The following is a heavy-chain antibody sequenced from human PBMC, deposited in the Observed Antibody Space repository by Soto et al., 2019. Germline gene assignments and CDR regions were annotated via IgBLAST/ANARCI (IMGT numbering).Heavy chain of an antibody. CDR1: GFTFSSYE. V-gene: IGHV3-48*03. D-gene: IGHD6-13*01. Sequence: EVQLVESGGGLVQPGGSLRLSCAASGFTFSSYEMNWVRQAPGKGLEWVSYISSSGSTIYYADSVKGRFTISRDNAKNPLYLQMNSLRAEDTAVYYCARVSRAAAGPIPDYWGQGTLVTVSS. J-gene: IGHJ4*02. CDR3: ARVSRAAAGPIPDY. CDR2: ISSSGSTI.